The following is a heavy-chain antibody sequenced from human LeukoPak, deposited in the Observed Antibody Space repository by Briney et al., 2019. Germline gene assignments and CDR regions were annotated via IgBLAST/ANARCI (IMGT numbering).Heavy chain of an antibody. V-gene: IGHV3-23*01. CDR1: GFTFSSYG. Sequence: GGTLRLSCAASGFTFSSYGMSWVRQAPGKEREGGSAISGSGGSTYYADSVKGRFTISRDNTKNTLYLQMNSLRAEDTAVYYCARVNLIVVVITTFDYWGQGTLVTVSS. D-gene: IGHD3-22*01. J-gene: IGHJ4*02. CDR3: ARVNLIVVVITTFDY. CDR2: ISGSGGST.